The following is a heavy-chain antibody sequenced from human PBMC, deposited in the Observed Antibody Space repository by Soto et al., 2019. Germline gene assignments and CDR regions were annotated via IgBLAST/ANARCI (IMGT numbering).Heavy chain of an antibody. D-gene: IGHD3-22*01. Sequence: SETLSLTCTVSGGSISSSSYYWGWIRQPPGKGLEWIGSIYYSGSTYYNPSLKSRVTISVDTSKNQFSLKLSSVTAADTAVYYCARYYDSSGYYYGGWFDPWGQGTLVTVSS. V-gene: IGHV4-39*01. CDR1: GGSISSSSYY. CDR3: ARYYDSSGYYYGGWFDP. CDR2: IYYSGST. J-gene: IGHJ5*02.